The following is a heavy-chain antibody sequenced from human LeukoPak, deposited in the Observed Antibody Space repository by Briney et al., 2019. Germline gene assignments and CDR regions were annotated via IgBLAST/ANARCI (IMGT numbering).Heavy chain of an antibody. CDR1: GFTFSSYS. V-gene: IGHV3-21*06. Sequence: PGGSLRLSCAASGFTFSSYSMNWVRQAPGKGLEWVSSIDSSGGYMFYADSVKGRFIISRDNAKDSLYLQMKSLRVEDTAVYYCLRGGRRDYWGQGTLVTVSS. CDR3: LRGGRRDY. CDR2: IDSSGGYM. J-gene: IGHJ4*02.